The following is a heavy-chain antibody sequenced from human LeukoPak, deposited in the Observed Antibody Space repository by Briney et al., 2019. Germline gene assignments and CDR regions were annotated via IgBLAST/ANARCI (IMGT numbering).Heavy chain of an antibody. D-gene: IGHD3-10*01. CDR3: ARLFVYGSGAEAFDY. V-gene: IGHV3-30*02. CDR2: IRYDGSKK. J-gene: IGHJ4*02. CDR1: GFTFSSYG. Sequence: GGSLRLSCAASGFTFSSYGMHWVRQAPGKGLEWVAFIRYDGSKKYYADSVKGRFSISRDKSKNTLYLQMNSLRAEDTAVYYCARLFVYGSGAEAFDYWGQGALVTVSS.